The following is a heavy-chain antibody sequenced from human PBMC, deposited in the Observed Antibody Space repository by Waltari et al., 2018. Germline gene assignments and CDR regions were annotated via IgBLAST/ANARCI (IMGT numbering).Heavy chain of an antibody. V-gene: IGHV4-39*07. D-gene: IGHD3-16*01. CDR1: GGSISSSSYY. Sequence: QLQLQESGPGLVKPSETLSLTCTVSGGSISSSSYYWGWIRQPPGKGLEWIGSIYYSVSSYDNPSLKRRVTISVDTSKNQCSRKLSSGTAADTAVYYCAREGRGGYAGNWFDPWGQGTLVTVSS. CDR2: IYYSVSS. J-gene: IGHJ5*02. CDR3: AREGRGGYAGNWFDP.